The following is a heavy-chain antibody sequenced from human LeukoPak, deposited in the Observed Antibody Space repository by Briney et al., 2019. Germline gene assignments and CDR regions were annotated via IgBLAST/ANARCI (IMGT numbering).Heavy chain of an antibody. J-gene: IGHJ4*02. CDR2: ISPGDSDT. CDR1: GYSFTSYW. CDR3: ANNIATGTLNFFDY. D-gene: IGHD1-1*01. Sequence: PGGSLRLSCKGSGYSFTSYWIGWVRQMPGKGLEWMGIISPGDSDTRYSPSFQGQVTISADKSINTAYLQWSSLKASDTAMYYCANNIATGTLNFFDYWGQGTLVTVSS. V-gene: IGHV5-51*01.